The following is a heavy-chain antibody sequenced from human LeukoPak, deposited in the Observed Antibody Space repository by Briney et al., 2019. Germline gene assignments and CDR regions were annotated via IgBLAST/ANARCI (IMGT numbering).Heavy chain of an antibody. CDR1: GFTFSTYA. Sequence: GGSLRLSCAASGFTFSTYALSWVRQAPGKGLEWVAIISNDGSRKYYAHSVEGRFTISRDNSKNTLYLQMDSLRAEDTAVYYCARDRAWNYFDYWGQGTLVTVSS. J-gene: IGHJ4*02. CDR3: ARDRAWNYFDY. D-gene: IGHD3-3*01. V-gene: IGHV3-30*03. CDR2: ISNDGSRK.